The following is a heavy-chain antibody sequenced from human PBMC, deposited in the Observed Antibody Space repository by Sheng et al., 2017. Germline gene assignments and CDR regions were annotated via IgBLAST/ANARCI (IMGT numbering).Heavy chain of an antibody. CDR1: GFTFSGYS. J-gene: IGHJ6*02. Sequence: EVQVVESGGGLVKPGGSLRLSCVVSGFTFSGYSMNWVRQAPGKGLEWVSSISSSSTYIYYADSVKGRFTISRDNAKNSLYLQMNSLRAEDTAVYYCARERGYGDYVHGMDVWGQGTTVTVSS. CDR3: ARERGYGDYVHGMDV. V-gene: IGHV3-21*01. D-gene: IGHD4-17*01. CDR2: ISSSSTYI.